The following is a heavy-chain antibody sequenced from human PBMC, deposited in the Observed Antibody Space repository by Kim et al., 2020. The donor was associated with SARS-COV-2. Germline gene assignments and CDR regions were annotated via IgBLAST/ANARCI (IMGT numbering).Heavy chain of an antibody. D-gene: IGHD3-9*01. V-gene: IGHV1-18*01. CDR3: ARDLGHYDILTGYYWYYYYGMDV. J-gene: IGHJ6*02. CDR2: ISAYNGNT. CDR1: GYTFTSYG. Sequence: ASVKVSCKASGYTFTSYGISWVRQAPGQGLEWMGWISAYNGNTNYAQKLQGRVTMTTDTSTSTAYMELRSLRSDDTAVYYCARDLGHYDILTGYYWYYYYGMDVWGQGTTVTVSS.